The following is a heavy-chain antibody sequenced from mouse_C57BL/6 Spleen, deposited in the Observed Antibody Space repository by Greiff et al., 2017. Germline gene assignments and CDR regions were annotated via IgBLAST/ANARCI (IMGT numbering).Heavy chain of an antibody. CDR3: AREELTGTPAY. CDR1: GYTFTSYW. V-gene: IGHV1-55*01. D-gene: IGHD4-1*01. CDR2: IYPGSGST. Sequence: QVQLQQPGAELVKPGASVKMSCKASGYTFTSYWITWVKQRPGQGLEWIGDIYPGSGSTNYNEKFKSKATLTADTSSSTAYMQLSSLTSEDSAVYYCAREELTGTPAYWGQGTLVTVSA. J-gene: IGHJ3*01.